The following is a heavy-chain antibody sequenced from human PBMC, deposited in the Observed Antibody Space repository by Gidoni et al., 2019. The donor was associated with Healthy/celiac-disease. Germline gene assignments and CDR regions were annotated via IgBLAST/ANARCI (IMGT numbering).Heavy chain of an antibody. CDR3: ARHRGQLWFNFDY. Sequence: QLQLKESGPGLVKPSETLSLTCTVSGGSISSSSYYWGWIRQPPGKGLEWIGGIYYSGSTYYNPSLKSRVTISVDTSKNQFSLKLSSVTAADTAVYYCARHRGQLWFNFDYWGQGTLVTVSS. CDR1: GGSISSSSYY. V-gene: IGHV4-39*01. CDR2: IYYSGST. J-gene: IGHJ4*02. D-gene: IGHD5-18*01.